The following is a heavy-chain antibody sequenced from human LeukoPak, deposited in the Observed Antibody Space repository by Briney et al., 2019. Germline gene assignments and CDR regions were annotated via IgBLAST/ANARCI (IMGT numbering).Heavy chain of an antibody. CDR1: GYAFIDSY. Sequence: GASVKVSCKASGYAFIDSYMHWVRQAPGQGLEWMGWINPNSGGTNHAHNFQGRVTMTRDTSISTAYMELSRLRSDDTATYYCARGGVVGLDAFDIWGQGTMLTVSS. D-gene: IGHD1-26*01. V-gene: IGHV1-2*07. CDR3: ARGGVVGLDAFDI. CDR2: INPNSGGT. J-gene: IGHJ3*02.